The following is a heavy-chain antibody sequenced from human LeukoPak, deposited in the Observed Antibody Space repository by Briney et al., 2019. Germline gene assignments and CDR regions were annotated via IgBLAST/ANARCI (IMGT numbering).Heavy chain of an antibody. V-gene: IGHV4-39*06. CDR3: ARARRREGYNPYFDY. CDR2: IYYSGST. CDR1: GGSISSTSYY. Sequence: SETLSLTCTVSGGSISSTSYYWDWIRQPPGKGLEWIESIYYSGSTDYNPSLQRRVTISVDTSKNQFPLQLSSVTAADTAVYYCARARRREGYNPYFDYWGQGTLVTVSS. D-gene: IGHD5-24*01. J-gene: IGHJ4*02.